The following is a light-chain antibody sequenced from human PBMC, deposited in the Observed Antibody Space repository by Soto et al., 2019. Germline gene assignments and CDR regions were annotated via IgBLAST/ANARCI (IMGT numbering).Light chain of an antibody. J-gene: IGKJ1*01. Sequence: EILLTQSPATLSLSPGERATLSCRASQSVSSYLAWYKQKPGQAPRLLIYDASNRATGIPARFSGNESGTNFTLTFSSLEPEDFAVYYCQQRSNWPTFGQGTKV. CDR1: QSVSSY. CDR2: DAS. CDR3: QQRSNWPT. V-gene: IGKV3-11*01.